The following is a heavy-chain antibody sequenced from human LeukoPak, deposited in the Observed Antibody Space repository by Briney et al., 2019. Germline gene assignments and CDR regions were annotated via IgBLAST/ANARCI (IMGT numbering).Heavy chain of an antibody. CDR3: ARGDYGDRADY. Sequence: SETLSLTCAVYGGSFSGYYWSWIRQPPGKGLEWIGEINHSGSTNYNPSLESRVTISVDTSKNQFSLKLSSVTAADTAVYYCARGDYGDRADYWGQGTLVTVSS. CDR1: GGSFSGYY. V-gene: IGHV4-34*01. J-gene: IGHJ4*02. D-gene: IGHD4-17*01. CDR2: INHSGST.